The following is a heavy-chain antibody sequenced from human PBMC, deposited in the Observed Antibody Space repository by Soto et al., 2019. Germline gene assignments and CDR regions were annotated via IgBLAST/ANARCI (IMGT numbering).Heavy chain of an antibody. CDR1: GFTFSSYG. Sequence: GGSLRLSCAASGFTFSSYGMHWVRQAPGKGLEWVAVISYDGSNKYYADSVKGRFTISRDNSKNTLYLQMNSLRAEDTAVYYCAKEYNWNYAYYGMYVWGQGTTVTVSS. V-gene: IGHV3-30*18. CDR2: ISYDGSNK. J-gene: IGHJ6*02. CDR3: AKEYNWNYAYYGMYV. D-gene: IGHD1-7*01.